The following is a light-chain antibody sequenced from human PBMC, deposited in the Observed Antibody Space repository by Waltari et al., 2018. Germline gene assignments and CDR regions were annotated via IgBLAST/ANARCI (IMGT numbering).Light chain of an antibody. J-gene: IGKJ2*01. Sequence: ELVMTQSPATLSVSTGERATLSCRASQSVSSNLDWYQQKPGQAPRLLIYGASTRATGIPARFSGSGSGTEFTLTISSLQSEDFAVYYCQQYNNWPYTFGQGTKLEIK. CDR3: QQYNNWPYT. CDR1: QSVSSN. V-gene: IGKV3-15*01. CDR2: GAS.